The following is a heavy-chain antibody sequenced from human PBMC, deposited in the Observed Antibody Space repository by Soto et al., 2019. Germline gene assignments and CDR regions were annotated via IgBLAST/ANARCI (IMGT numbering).Heavy chain of an antibody. V-gene: IGHV4-34*01. CDR2: VNHGVST. Sequence: PSETLSLTCAVYGGSFSGYFWGWIRQPPGKGLEWIGEVNHGVSTNYNPSLKSRVKISVYPSKNQHSLKMHSVTAADTAIYYCVRVIKIPDAILGYCEYWGQETLVSTSS. CDR3: VRVIKIPDAILGYCEY. D-gene: IGHD2-2*02. CDR1: GGSFSGYF. J-gene: IGHJ4*02.